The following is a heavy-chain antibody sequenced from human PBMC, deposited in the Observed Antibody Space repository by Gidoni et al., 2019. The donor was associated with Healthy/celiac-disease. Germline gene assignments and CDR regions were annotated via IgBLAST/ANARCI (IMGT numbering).Heavy chain of an antibody. Sequence: QVQLQESGPGLVKPSETLSLTCTVSGYSISSGYYWGWIRQPPGKGLEWIGSIYHSGSTYYNPSLKSRVTISVDTSKNQFSLKLSSVTAADTAVYYCARGRRDGYNLGYFDYWGQGTLVTVSS. CDR1: GYSISSGYY. CDR2: IYHSGST. D-gene: IGHD5-12*01. CDR3: ARGRRDGYNLGYFDY. J-gene: IGHJ4*02. V-gene: IGHV4-38-2*02.